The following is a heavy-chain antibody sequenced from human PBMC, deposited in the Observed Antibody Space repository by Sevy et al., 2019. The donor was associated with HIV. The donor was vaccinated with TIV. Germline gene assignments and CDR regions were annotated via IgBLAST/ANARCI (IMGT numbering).Heavy chain of an antibody. D-gene: IGHD3-22*01. V-gene: IGHV5-51*01. J-gene: IGHJ4*02. CDR3: ARSSVSYDNSGFYPFDF. CDR2: ISPTASHI. Sequence: GESLKISCKGSGYNFSGYWVGWVRQMPGKGLEWMGIISPTASHIIYCPSLQGQVTISVDKSITTAYLQWRSLKTSDTAMYYCARSSVSYDNSGFYPFDFWGQGTLVTVSS. CDR1: GYNFSGYW.